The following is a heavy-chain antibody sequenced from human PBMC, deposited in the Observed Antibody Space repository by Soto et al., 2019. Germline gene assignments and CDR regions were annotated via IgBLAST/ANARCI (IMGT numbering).Heavy chain of an antibody. Sequence: PVGSLRLSCSASGFTFSSYGMHWVRQAPGKGLEYVAVICNDGSNKYYADSVKGRFTISRDNSKNTLYMQMNSLRAEDTAVYYCARDGTPTYSSSPHPGYYYYYGMDVWGQGTTVTVSS. CDR3: ARDGTPTYSSSPHPGYYYYYGMDV. J-gene: IGHJ6*02. CDR1: GFTFSSYG. D-gene: IGHD6-6*01. V-gene: IGHV3-33*01. CDR2: ICNDGSNK.